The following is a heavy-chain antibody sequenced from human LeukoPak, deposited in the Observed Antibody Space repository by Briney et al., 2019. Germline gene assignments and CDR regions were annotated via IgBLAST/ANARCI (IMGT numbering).Heavy chain of an antibody. V-gene: IGHV3-7*01. CDR1: EFTFSSYW. Sequence: GGSLRLSCVAPEFTFSSYWMSWVRRAPGKGLEWVANIKQGGSERYYVDSVRGRFTISRDNARNSLYLQMNRLRVEDTAVYYCARITWEVLGFGYYFDYWGQGTLVTVSS. CDR3: ARITWEVLGFGYYFDY. J-gene: IGHJ4*02. D-gene: IGHD1-26*01. CDR2: IKQGGSER.